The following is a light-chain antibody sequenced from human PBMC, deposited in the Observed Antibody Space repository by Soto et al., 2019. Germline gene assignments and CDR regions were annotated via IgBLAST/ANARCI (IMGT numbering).Light chain of an antibody. CDR2: GAS. CDR3: QQYGSSPRT. J-gene: IGKJ1*01. Sequence: IVMTQSPATLSVSPGERATLSCRASQSINSNLAWYQQKPGQAPRLLIYGASSRATGIPDRFSGSGSGTDFTLTINRLEPEDFAVYYCQQYGSSPRTFGQGTKVDIK. V-gene: IGKV3-20*01. CDR1: QSINSN.